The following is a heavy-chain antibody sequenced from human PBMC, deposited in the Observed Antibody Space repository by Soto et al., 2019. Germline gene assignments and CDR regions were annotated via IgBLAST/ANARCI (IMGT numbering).Heavy chain of an antibody. CDR2: IYNSGST. CDR1: GDSVSRYY. J-gene: IGHJ6*02. CDR3: ARAPTYSYGSGTPYYFYAMDV. V-gene: IGHV4-59*02. Sequence: PSETLSLTCTVSGDSVSRYYWNWIRQPPGKGLEWIGYIYNSGSTNYNPSLKSRVTTSVDTSKNQFSLTLTSVTAADTAVYYCARAPTYSYGSGTPYYFYAMDVWGQGTTVTVSS. D-gene: IGHD3-10*01.